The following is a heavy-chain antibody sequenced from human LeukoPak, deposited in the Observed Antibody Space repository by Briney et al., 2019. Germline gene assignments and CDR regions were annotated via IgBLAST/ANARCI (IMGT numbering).Heavy chain of an antibody. Sequence: SETLSLTCAVYGGSFSGYYWSWIRQPPGKGLEWIGEINHSGSTNYNPSLKSRVTISVDTSKNQFSLKLSSVTAADTAVYYCARGLPTHYYDSSGYFEPFDYWGQGTLVTVSS. V-gene: IGHV4-34*01. CDR3: ARGLPTHYYDSSGYFEPFDY. D-gene: IGHD3-22*01. CDR1: GGSFSGYY. CDR2: INHSGST. J-gene: IGHJ4*02.